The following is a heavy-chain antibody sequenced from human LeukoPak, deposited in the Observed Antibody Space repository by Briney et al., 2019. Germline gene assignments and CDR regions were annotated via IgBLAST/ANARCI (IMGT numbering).Heavy chain of an antibody. J-gene: IGHJ4*02. CDR3: SGGDSSGPFDY. Sequence: SETPSLTCTVSGGSISSYYWSWIRQPPGKGLEWIGYIYYSGSTNYNPSLKSRVTISVDTSKNQFSLKLSSVTAADTAVYYCSGGDSSGPFDYWGQGTLVTVSS. CDR1: GGSISSYY. D-gene: IGHD3-22*01. V-gene: IGHV4-59*01. CDR2: IYYSGST.